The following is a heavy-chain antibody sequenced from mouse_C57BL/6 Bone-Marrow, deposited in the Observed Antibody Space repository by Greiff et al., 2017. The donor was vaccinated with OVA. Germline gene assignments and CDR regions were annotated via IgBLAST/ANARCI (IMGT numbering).Heavy chain of an antibody. Sequence: QVQLQQPGAELVLPGASVKLSCKASGYTFNSYWMHWVKQRPGQGLEWIGEIDPSDSYTNYNQKFKGKSTLTVDKSSSTAYMQLSSLTSEVSAVYYCAREKAYVSSSAWFAYWGQGTLVTVSA. CDR3: AREKAYVSSSAWFAY. V-gene: IGHV1-69*01. J-gene: IGHJ3*01. CDR1: GYTFNSYW. CDR2: IDPSDSYT. D-gene: IGHD1-1*01.